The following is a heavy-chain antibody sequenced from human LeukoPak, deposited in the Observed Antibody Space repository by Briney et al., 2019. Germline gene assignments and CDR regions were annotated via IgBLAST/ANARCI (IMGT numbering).Heavy chain of an antibody. CDR2: IYYTGST. CDR1: GGSISSYY. D-gene: IGHD3-22*01. V-gene: IGHV4-59*12. Sequence: SETLSLTCTVSGGSISSYYWNWIRQPPGKGLEWIGYIYYTGSTNYNPSLKSRVTMSVDTSKNQFSLKLSSVTAADTAVYYCARDRYYYDSSGYYLFDYWGQGTLVTVSS. CDR3: ARDRYYYDSSGYYLFDY. J-gene: IGHJ4*02.